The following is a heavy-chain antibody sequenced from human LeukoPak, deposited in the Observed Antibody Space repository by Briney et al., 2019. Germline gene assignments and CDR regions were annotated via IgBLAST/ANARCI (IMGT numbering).Heavy chain of an antibody. J-gene: IGHJ4*02. CDR1: GFTFSSYG. D-gene: IGHD3-3*01. CDR2: IAYDGTNK. V-gene: IGHV3-30*03. CDR3: TRDFGRSSYYFDF. Sequence: GGSLRLSCAASGFTFSSYGMHWVRQAPGKGLEWVAVIAYDGTNKYYGDSMKGRFTISRDNSKNTLYLQMNRLRVEDTAVYYCTRDFGRSSYYFDFWGQGTLVTVSS.